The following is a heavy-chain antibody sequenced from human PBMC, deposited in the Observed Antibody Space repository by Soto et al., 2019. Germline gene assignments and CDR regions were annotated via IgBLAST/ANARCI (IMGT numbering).Heavy chain of an antibody. V-gene: IGHV4-4*02. D-gene: IGHD2-21*01. Sequence: HLQESGVGLVKPSGTLFLTCGVSGGSVISSSWWTWLRQSPGKGLEWIGEIYHAGSPNYNPSFQSRVIISLDKSKNNFSLRLTSVTAADAAIYYCARGSSFRGDFDIWGQGTTVTVSS. CDR1: GGSVISSSW. J-gene: IGHJ3*02. CDR2: IYHAGSP. CDR3: ARGSSFRGDFDI.